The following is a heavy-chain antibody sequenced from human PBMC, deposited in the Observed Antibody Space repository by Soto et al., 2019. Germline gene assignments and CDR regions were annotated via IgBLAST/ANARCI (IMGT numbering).Heavy chain of an antibody. CDR3: ARLRRFGEKTYGMDV. CDR1: GGSISSSSYY. V-gene: IGHV4-39*07. J-gene: IGHJ6*01. CDR2: INHSGST. D-gene: IGHD3-10*01. Sequence: SETLSLTCTVSGGSISSSSYYWGWIHQPPGKGLEWIGEINHSGSTNYNPSLKSRVTVSIDTSKNQFSLKLSSVTAADTAVYYCARLRRFGEKTYGMDVWGQGTTVTVSS.